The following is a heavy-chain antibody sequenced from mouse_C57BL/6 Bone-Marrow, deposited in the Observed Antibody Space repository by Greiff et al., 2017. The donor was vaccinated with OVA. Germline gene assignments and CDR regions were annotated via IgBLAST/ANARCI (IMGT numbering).Heavy chain of an antibody. J-gene: IGHJ1*03. CDR3: NEDSAVYYCTRRGWLLRYFDV. Sequence: VQLKESGPELARPWASVKISCQAFYTFSRRVHFAIRDTSYWMHWVKQRPGQGLEWIGAIYPGNSDTSYNQKFKGKAKLTAVTSASTAYMELSSLTNEDSAVYYCTRRGWLLRYFDVWGTGTTVTVSS. CDR2: GQGLEWIG. D-gene: IGHD2-3*01. V-gene: IGHV1-5*01. CDR1: YTFSRRVH.